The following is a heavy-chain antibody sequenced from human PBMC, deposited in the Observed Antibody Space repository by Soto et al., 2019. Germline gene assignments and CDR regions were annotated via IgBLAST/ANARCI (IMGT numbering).Heavy chain of an antibody. V-gene: IGHV4-30-4*01. D-gene: IGHD3-22*01. CDR2: IYYSGST. CDR3: ATVPERVYDSSEYWFDP. CDR1: GGSISSGDYY. Sequence: PSETLSLTCTVSGGSISSGDYYWSWIRQPPGKGLEWIGYIYYSGSTYYNPSLKSRVTISVDTSKNQFSLKLSSVTAADTAVYYCATVPERVYDSSEYWFDPWGQGTLVTVSS. J-gene: IGHJ5*02.